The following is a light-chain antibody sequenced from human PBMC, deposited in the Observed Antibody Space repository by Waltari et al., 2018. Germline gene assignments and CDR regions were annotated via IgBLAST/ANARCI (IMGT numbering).Light chain of an antibody. Sequence: DIQMTQSPSSLSASVGDTVTITCRASQDISNSLNWFQQKPGKPPKLLIYSATTLQSGVPSRFSGSGSGTEFSLTISSLQPEDFAAYFCLQHNTFPFTFGPGTKLDI. J-gene: IGKJ3*01. V-gene: IGKV1-17*01. CDR3: LQHNTFPFT. CDR1: QDISNS. CDR2: SAT.